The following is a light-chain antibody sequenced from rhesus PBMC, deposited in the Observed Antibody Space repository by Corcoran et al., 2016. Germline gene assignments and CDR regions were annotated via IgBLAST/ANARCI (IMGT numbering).Light chain of an antibody. CDR1: QSLSNY. Sequence: DIQMTQAPSSLSASVGDRVTITCQASQSLSNYLNWYQQKPGKIPKLLIYRAFRLQSGIPSRFSGSGSGTAFTLTIRRLQPEDFAPYYCQLGYSSPWTFGQRTKVEIK. CDR3: QLGYSSPWT. V-gene: IGKV1S9*01. J-gene: IGKJ1*01. CDR2: RAF.